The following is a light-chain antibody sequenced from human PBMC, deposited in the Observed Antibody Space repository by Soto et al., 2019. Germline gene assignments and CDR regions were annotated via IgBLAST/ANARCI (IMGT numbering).Light chain of an antibody. J-gene: IGKJ5*01. Sequence: EIVLTQSPATLSLSPGERATLSCRASQDFSNYLAWYQQKPGQAPRLLIYDASKRAPGIPARVSGSGSGTDCALTISSLEPEDFAVYYCQQRSNWPRTFGQGTRLEIK. V-gene: IGKV3-11*01. CDR3: QQRSNWPRT. CDR2: DAS. CDR1: QDFSNY.